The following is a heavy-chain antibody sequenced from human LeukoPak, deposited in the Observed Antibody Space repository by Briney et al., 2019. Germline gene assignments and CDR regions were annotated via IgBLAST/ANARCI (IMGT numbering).Heavy chain of an antibody. V-gene: IGHV4-4*02. CDR3: ARGQEWLVVAHFDY. CDR1: GGSISSSNW. Sequence: SETLSLTCAVSGGSISSSNWWSWVRQPPGKGLEWIGEIYHSGSTNYNPSLKSRVTISVDTSKNQFSLKLSSVTAADTAVYYCARGQEWLVVAHFDYWGQGTLVTVSS. CDR2: IYHSGST. D-gene: IGHD3-22*01. J-gene: IGHJ4*02.